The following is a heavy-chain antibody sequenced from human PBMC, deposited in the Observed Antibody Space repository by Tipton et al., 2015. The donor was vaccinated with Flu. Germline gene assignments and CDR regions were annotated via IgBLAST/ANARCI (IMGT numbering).Heavy chain of an antibody. CDR1: GGSISSGAYS. J-gene: IGHJ5*02. V-gene: IGHV4-30-2*01. CDR2: IYHSGST. Sequence: TLSLTCAVSGGSISSGAYSWSWIRQPPGKGLEWIGYIYHSGSTYYNPSLKSRVTISVDTSKNQFSLRLYSVTAADTAVYYCARRDYSNYVSEPKNWFDPWGQGTLVTVSS. D-gene: IGHD4-11*01. CDR3: ARRDYSNYVSEPKNWFDP.